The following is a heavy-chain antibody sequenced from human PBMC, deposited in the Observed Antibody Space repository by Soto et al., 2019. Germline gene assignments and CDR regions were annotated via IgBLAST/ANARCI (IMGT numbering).Heavy chain of an antibody. D-gene: IGHD6-6*01. CDR2: VSGYSGHS. Sequence: QVHLVQSGAEVKKPGASVKVSCKASNETLTTYGISWVRQAPGEGLEWMGWVSGYSGHSSSAQEFQDRVIMTTDTSTNTAYMELRSLTSDASAVYFCARDSSSSGYYYDMDVWGQGTTVTVSS. V-gene: IGHV1-18*01. J-gene: IGHJ6*02. CDR3: ARDSSSSGYYYDMDV. CDR1: NETLTTYG.